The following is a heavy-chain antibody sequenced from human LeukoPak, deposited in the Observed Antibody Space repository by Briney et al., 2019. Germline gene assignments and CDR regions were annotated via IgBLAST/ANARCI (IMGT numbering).Heavy chain of an antibody. CDR1: GLTFSNTW. D-gene: IGHD3-22*01. V-gene: IGHV3-15*01. CDR3: TTTYHYDSTGYSSYY. Sequence: GGSLRLSCVVSGLTFSNTWMTWVRQAPGKGLEWVGRIKSESVGGAIDYAAPVKGRFTISRDDSRNTVYLQMNSLKTEDTAFYYCTTTYHYDSTGYSSYYWGQGTLVTVSS. J-gene: IGHJ4*02. CDR2: IKSESVGGAI.